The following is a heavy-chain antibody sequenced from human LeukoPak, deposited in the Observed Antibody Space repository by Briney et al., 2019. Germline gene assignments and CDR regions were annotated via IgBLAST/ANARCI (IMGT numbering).Heavy chain of an antibody. V-gene: IGHV3-23*01. CDR2: VSASGGST. CDR3: AKSLGNQGVIDY. D-gene: IGHD3-10*01. CDR1: GFIFRNHA. Sequence: GGSLRLSCAASGFIFRNHAMNWVRQAPGQGLEWVSGVSASGGSTFNTDSVKGRFSISRDSSKNTLYLEMNSLRPEDTALYYCAKSLGNQGVIDYWGQGTLVTVSS. J-gene: IGHJ4*02.